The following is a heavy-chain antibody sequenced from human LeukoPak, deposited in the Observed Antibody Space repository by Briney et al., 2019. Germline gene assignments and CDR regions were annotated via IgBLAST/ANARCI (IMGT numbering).Heavy chain of an antibody. CDR2: ISYDGSNK. V-gene: IGHV3-30*04. Sequence: GGSLRLSCAASGFTFGSYAMHWVRQAPGKGLEGLAVISYDGSNKYSADSVKGRFTISRDNSKNTLYMQMNSLRVEDTALYYCARGARKGDDYGGFFDYWGQGTLVTVSS. D-gene: IGHD4-23*01. CDR1: GFTFGSYA. J-gene: IGHJ4*02. CDR3: ARGARKGDDYGGFFDY.